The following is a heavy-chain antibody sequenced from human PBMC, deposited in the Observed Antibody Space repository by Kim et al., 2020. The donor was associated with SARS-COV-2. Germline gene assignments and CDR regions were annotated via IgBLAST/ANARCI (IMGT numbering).Heavy chain of an antibody. CDR2: ISSSSSTI. CDR1: GFTFSSYS. J-gene: IGHJ3*02. Sequence: GGSLRLSCAASGFTFSSYSMNWVRQAPGKGLEWVSYISSSSSTIYYADSVKGRFTISRDNAKNSLYLQMNSLRAEDTAVYYCARDLGGKHGSSWYVGAFDIWGQGTMVTVSS. CDR3: ARDLGGKHGSSWYVGAFDI. D-gene: IGHD6-13*01. V-gene: IGHV3-48*04.